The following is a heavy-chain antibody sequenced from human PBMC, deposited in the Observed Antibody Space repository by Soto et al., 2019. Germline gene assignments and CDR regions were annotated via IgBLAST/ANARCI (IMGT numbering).Heavy chain of an antibody. CDR3: AKDPYPYSSSWSLAY. V-gene: IGHV3-23*01. D-gene: IGHD6-13*01. CDR2: ISGSGGST. CDR1: GFTFSGYS. Sequence: PGGSLRLSCAASGFTFSGYSMSWVRQAPGKGLEWVSAISGSGGSTYYADSVKGRFTISRDNSKNTLYLQMNSLRAEDTAVYYCAKDPYPYSSSWSLAYWGQGTLVTVSS. J-gene: IGHJ4*02.